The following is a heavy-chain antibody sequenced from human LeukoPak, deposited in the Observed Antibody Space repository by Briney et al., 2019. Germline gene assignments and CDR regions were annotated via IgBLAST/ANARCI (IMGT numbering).Heavy chain of an antibody. D-gene: IGHD3-10*01. Sequence: TGGSLRLSCAASGFTFSSYAMSWVRQAPGKGLEWVSGIKGRFTISRENSKNTLYLQMNSLRAEDTAVYFCARGGVDYYGSGTYYLMYYFDYWGQGALVTVSS. V-gene: IGHV3-23*01. J-gene: IGHJ4*02. CDR3: ARGGVDYYGSGTYYLMYYFDY. CDR1: GFTFSSYA. CDR2: I.